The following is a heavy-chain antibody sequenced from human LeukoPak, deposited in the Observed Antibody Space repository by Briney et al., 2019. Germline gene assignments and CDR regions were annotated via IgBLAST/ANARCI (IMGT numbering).Heavy chain of an antibody. CDR1: GFIFSSFW. CDR3: ARLYGSGSSPFDY. D-gene: IGHD3-10*01. J-gene: IGHJ4*02. V-gene: IGHV3-7*03. CDR2: IKQDGSEK. Sequence: GGSLRLSCAASGFIFSSFWMNWVRQAPGKGLEWVATIKQDGSEKYYVDSVRGRITISRDNAKNSLYLQMNSLRAEDTAVYYCARLYGSGSSPFDYWGQGTLVTVSS.